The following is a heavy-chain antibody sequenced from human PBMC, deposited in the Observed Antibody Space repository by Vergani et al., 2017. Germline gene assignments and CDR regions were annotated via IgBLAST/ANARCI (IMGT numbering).Heavy chain of an antibody. V-gene: IGHV1-8*01. D-gene: IGHD3/OR15-3a*01. CDR1: GYNFTSFD. Sequence: QEQLEQSGAEVRKPGASVKVSCKASGYNFTSFDINWVRLATGQGLEWMGWMNPKSGNTAYAAKFQGRITMTRDSSTDTAYMEMKSLRSEDTAIYFCARGVLDSKYRHNWFGPWGQGTVVTVSS. CDR3: ARGVLDSKYRHNWFGP. J-gene: IGHJ5*02. CDR2: MNPKSGNT.